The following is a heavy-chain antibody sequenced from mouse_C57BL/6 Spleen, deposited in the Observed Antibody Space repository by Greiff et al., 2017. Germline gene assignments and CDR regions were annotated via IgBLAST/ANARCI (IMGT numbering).Heavy chain of an antibody. Sequence: VQLKQSGAELARPGASVKLSCKASGYTFTSYGISWVKQRTGQGLEWIGEIYPRSGNTYYNEKFKGKATLTADKSSSTAYMELRSLTSEDSAVYFCARSDGNYAMDYWGQGTSVTVSS. J-gene: IGHJ4*01. CDR3: ARSDGNYAMDY. D-gene: IGHD2-1*01. V-gene: IGHV1-81*01. CDR1: GYTFTSYG. CDR2: IYPRSGNT.